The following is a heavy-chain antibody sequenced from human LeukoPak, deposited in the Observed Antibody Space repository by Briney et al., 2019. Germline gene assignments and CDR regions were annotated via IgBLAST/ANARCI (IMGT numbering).Heavy chain of an antibody. J-gene: IGHJ6*02. Sequence: GGSLRLSCAASGFTFRSYWMHWVRQAPGKGLVWVSRINGDGSSTSYADSVKGRFTISRDNAKKDLYLQMNSLRAEDTAVYYCARDSRYDILTGSFYGMDVWGQGTTVTVSS. CDR1: GFTFRSYW. CDR2: INGDGSST. V-gene: IGHV3-74*01. D-gene: IGHD3-9*01. CDR3: ARDSRYDILTGSFYGMDV.